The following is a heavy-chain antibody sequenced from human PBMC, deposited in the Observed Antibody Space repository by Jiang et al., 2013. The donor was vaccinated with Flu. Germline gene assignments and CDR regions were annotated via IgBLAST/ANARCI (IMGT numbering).Heavy chain of an antibody. V-gene: IGHV1-46*03. CDR2: STLVVVAR. D-gene: IGHD3-22*01. Sequence: KASGYTLTIYYMHWVRQAPGQGLEWMGESTLVVVARPTHRDSQGRVSMTRDTSTGTVYMELSSLRSEDTAVYFCARVSHYYDTAGTHEALDIWGQGTLVTVSS. CDR1: GYTLTIYY. CDR3: ARVSHYYDTAGTHEALDI. J-gene: IGHJ3*02.